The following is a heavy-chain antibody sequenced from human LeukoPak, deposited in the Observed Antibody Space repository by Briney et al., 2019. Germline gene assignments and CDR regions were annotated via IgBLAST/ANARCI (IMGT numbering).Heavy chain of an antibody. CDR2: INPNSGGT. D-gene: IGHD3-10*01. Sequence: GASVKVSCKASGYTFTGYYMHWVRQAPGQGLEWMGWINPNSGGTNYAQKFQGRVTMTRDTSISTAYMELSRLRSDDTAVYYCARDPTMVRGVIYYYMDVWGKGTTVTVSS. CDR3: ARDPTMVRGVIYYYMDV. V-gene: IGHV1-2*02. CDR1: GYTFTGYY. J-gene: IGHJ6*03.